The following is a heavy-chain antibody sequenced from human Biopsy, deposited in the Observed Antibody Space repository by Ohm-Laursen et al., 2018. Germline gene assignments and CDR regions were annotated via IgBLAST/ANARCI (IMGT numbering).Heavy chain of an antibody. J-gene: IGHJ4*02. CDR2: INPSGSTT. V-gene: IGHV1-46*01. CDR3: AADINVWNVNY. D-gene: IGHD1-1*01. CDR1: GYSFTSYY. Sequence: ASVKVSCNASGYSFTSYYMHWVRQAPGQGLEWMGMINPSGSTTSYPQIFQGRVTMTEDTSTDTAYMELSSLRSEDTAVYYCAADINVWNVNYWGQGTQVTVSS.